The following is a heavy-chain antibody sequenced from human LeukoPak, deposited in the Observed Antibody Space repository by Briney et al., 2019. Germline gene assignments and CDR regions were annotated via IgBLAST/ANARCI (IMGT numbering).Heavy chain of an antibody. CDR2: ISWNSGSI. D-gene: IGHD2-21*01. V-gene: IGHV3-9*01. Sequence: PGRSLRLSCAASGFTFDDYAMHWVRQAPGKGLEWVSGISWNSGSIGYADSVKGRFTISRDNAKNSLYLQINSLRAEDTALYYCAKGNRGGGDWDWFDPWGQGTLVTVSS. J-gene: IGHJ5*02. CDR3: AKGNRGGGDWDWFDP. CDR1: GFTFDDYA.